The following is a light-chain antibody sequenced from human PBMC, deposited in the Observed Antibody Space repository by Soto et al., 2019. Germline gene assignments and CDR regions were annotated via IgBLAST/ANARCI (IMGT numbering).Light chain of an antibody. CDR1: QSISNW. CDR2: DAS. CDR3: QQYNTYST. J-gene: IGKJ2*01. V-gene: IGKV1-5*01. Sequence: DIPMTQFPSTLSASVRDRVTITCRASQSISNWLAWYQQKPGKTPKLLIYDASSLKSGVPSRFSGSGSGTEFTLNISSLQPDDVATYYCQQYNTYSTFGQGTKVE.